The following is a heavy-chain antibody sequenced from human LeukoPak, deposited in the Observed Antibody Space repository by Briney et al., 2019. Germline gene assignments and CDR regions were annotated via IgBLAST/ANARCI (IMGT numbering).Heavy chain of an antibody. J-gene: IGHJ4*02. Sequence: GGSLRLSCAASGFTFSSYAMHWVRQAPGEGLEWVAVISYDGSNKYYADSVKGRFTISRDNSKNTLYLQMNSLRAEDTAVYYCARDPEYYYDSSGYPDYWGQGTLVTVSS. V-gene: IGHV3-30-3*01. CDR1: GFTFSSYA. CDR3: ARDPEYYYDSSGYPDY. CDR2: ISYDGSNK. D-gene: IGHD3-22*01.